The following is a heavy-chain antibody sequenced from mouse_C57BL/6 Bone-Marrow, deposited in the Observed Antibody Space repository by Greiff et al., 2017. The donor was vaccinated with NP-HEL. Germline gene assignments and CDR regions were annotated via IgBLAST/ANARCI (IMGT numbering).Heavy chain of an antibody. J-gene: IGHJ4*01. Sequence: QVQLKQSGAELVRPGTSVKMSCKASGYTFTNYWIGWAKQRPGHGLEWIGDIYPGGGYTNYNEKFKGKATLTADKYSSTSYMQFSSLTSEDSAIYYCARNPAMDYWGQGTSVTVSS. CDR2: IYPGGGYT. CDR1: GYTFTNYW. V-gene: IGHV1-63*01. CDR3: ARNPAMDY.